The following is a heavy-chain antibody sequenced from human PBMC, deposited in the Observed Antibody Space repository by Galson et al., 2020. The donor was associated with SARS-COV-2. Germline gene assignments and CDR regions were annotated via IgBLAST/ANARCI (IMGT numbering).Heavy chain of an antibody. D-gene: IGHD5-12*01. CDR3: ARDQDGYNDF. Sequence: GESLKLSCAASGFTFRRFWMSWVRQAPGKGLEWAANIKQDGSDRYYGDSVKGRFTISSDNAKNSLYLQMNSLRAEDTAVYYCARDQDGYNDFWGQGTLVTVSS. V-gene: IGHV3-7*01. CDR2: IKQDGSDR. J-gene: IGHJ4*02. CDR1: GFTFRRFW.